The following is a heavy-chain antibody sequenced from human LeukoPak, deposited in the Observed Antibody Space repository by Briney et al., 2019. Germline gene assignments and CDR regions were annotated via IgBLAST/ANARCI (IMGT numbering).Heavy chain of an antibody. CDR1: GFTVSSNY. CDR3: ASSLQYSGYDYGAFDI. J-gene: IGHJ3*02. D-gene: IGHD5-12*01. Sequence: GGSLRLSCAASGFTVSSNYMSWVRQAPGKGLEWVSVIYGGGSTYYADSVKGRFTISRDNSKNTLYLQMNSLRGEDTAVYYCASSLQYSGYDYGAFDIWGQGTMVSVSS. V-gene: IGHV3-66*01. CDR2: IYGGGST.